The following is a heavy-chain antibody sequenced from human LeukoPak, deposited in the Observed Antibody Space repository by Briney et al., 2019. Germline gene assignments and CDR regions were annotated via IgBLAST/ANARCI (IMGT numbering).Heavy chain of an antibody. D-gene: IGHD1-1*01. CDR3: ATRPECETYIPAFDW. CDR1: GLNFSRHV. V-gene: IGHV3-23*01. J-gene: IGHJ4*02. Sequence: GGSLRLSCAASGLNFSRHVMSWVRQTPGKGLEWVSGITASGANTYFAESVRGRCTISKDNSKNTFYLQMNTLRAEDAALYYCATRPECETYIPAFDWWGQGTLVTAYS. CDR2: ITASGANT.